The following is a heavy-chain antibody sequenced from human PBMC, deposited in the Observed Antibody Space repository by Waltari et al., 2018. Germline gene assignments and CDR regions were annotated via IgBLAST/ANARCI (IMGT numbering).Heavy chain of an antibody. CDR1: GLTFDDYT. CDR2: ISWDGGST. V-gene: IGHV3-43*01. J-gene: IGHJ4*02. D-gene: IGHD3-22*01. Sequence: EVQLVESGGVVVQPGGSLRLSCAASGLTFDDYTLHWVRQAPGKGLEWVSLISWDGGSTYYADSVKGRFTISRDNSKNSLYLQMNSLRTEDTALYYCAKDGNYYDSSGYKYYFDYWGQGTLVTVSS. CDR3: AKDGNYYDSSGYKYYFDY.